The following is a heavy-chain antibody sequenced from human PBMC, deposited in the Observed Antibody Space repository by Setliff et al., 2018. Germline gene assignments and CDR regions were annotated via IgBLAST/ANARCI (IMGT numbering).Heavy chain of an antibody. CDR1: GGTFTYYY. CDR3: ARHDARGYYYYMDV. J-gene: IGHJ6*03. D-gene: IGHD3-10*01. Sequence: SETLSLTCAASGGTFTYYYWTWIRQSPAKGLEWIGEITHTGTTGSTKYNPSLKSRVTISIDTSKNQFSLKLSSVTAADTAIYYCARHDARGYYYYMDVWGEGTTVTVSS. CDR2: ITHTGTTGST. V-gene: IGHV4-34*01.